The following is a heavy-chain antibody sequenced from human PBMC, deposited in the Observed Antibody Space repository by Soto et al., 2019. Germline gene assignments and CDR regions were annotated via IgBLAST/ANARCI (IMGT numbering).Heavy chain of an antibody. CDR1: GFTFSSYA. Sequence: EVQLLESGGGLVQPGGSLRLSCAASGFTFSSYAMSWVRQAPGKGLEWVSAISGSGGSTYYADSVKGRFTISRDNSKNTLYLQMNSLRAEDTAVYYFAKDWESGDDSLVEDYFDYWGQGTLVTVSS. D-gene: IGHD5-12*01. V-gene: IGHV3-23*01. CDR2: ISGSGGST. CDR3: AKDWESGDDSLVEDYFDY. J-gene: IGHJ4*02.